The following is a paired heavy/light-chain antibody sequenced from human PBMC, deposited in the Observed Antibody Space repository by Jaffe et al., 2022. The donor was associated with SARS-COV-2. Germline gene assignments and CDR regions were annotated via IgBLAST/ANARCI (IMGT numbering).Heavy chain of an antibody. CDR2: VSSDGNNK. D-gene: IGHD4-17*01. CDR1: GFTFSNYA. V-gene: IGHV3-30*04. Sequence: QAQLVESGGGVVQPGRSLRLSCAASGFTFSNYAMHWVRQAPGKGLEWVAVVSSDGNNKYYIDPVKGRFTISRDNSKNTLSLHMNSLGVDDAGVYYCARDWTYGSRHYYYYMDVWGKGTTVTVSS. J-gene: IGHJ6*03. CDR3: ARDWTYGSRHYYYYMDV.
Light chain of an antibody. V-gene: IGLV2-14*03. CDR1: INDLDIFNY. J-gene: IGLJ2*01. Sequence: QSALTQPASVSGSPGQSIAISCTGTINDLDIFNYISWYQHQPGKAPKLMIYDVTNRPSGVSDRFSASKSGNTASLTITGLRAEDEADYYCSSYAANGDVIFGGGTKLTVL. CDR3: SSYAANGDVI. CDR2: DVT.